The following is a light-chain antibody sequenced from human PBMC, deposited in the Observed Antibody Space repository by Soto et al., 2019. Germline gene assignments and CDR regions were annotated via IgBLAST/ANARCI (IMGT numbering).Light chain of an antibody. CDR2: DVS. V-gene: IGKV3-11*01. CDR3: QQRSSWPPMYT. CDR1: QSVTKY. J-gene: IGKJ2*01. Sequence: EVVLTQSPATLSLSPGERATLSCRASQSVTKYLAWYQQKPGQALRLLIYDVSNRATGIPARFSGSGSGTDFTLTISSLEPEDFAVYYCQQRSSWPPMYTFGQGTRLDIK.